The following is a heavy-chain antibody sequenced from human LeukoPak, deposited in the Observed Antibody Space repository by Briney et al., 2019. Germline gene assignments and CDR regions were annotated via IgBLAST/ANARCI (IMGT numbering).Heavy chain of an antibody. CDR2: ISSSGSTI. Sequence: GGSLRLSCAASGFTFSSYEMNWVRQAPGKGLEWVSYISSSGSTIYYADSVKGRFTISRDNAKNSLYLQMNSLRAEDTAVYYCARHLGYCSSTSCPMDVWGKGTTVTVSS. J-gene: IGHJ6*03. D-gene: IGHD2-2*01. V-gene: IGHV3-48*03. CDR3: ARHLGYCSSTSCPMDV. CDR1: GFTFSSYE.